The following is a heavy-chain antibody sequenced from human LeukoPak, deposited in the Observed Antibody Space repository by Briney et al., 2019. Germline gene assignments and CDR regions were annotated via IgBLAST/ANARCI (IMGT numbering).Heavy chain of an antibody. D-gene: IGHD3-10*01. CDR2: IYYSGST. CDR1: GVTSSSSSYY. Sequence: PSETLSFTGTVSGVTSSSSSYYWGWLGQPPGKGLEWIGSIYYSGSTYYNPSLKSRVTISVDTSKNQFSLKLSSVTAAHTTVYYCARDISTTYGSGSYNIRGQGTPVTVSS. J-gene: IGHJ4*02. V-gene: IGHV4-39*07. CDR3: ARDISTTYGSGSYNI.